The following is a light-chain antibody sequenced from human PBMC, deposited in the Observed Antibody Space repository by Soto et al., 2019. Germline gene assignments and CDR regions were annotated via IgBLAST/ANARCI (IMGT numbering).Light chain of an antibody. V-gene: IGKV1-5*01. CDR2: DVS. J-gene: IGKJ5*01. CDR1: QTISDS. CDR3: QQCYSTPIT. Sequence: IQMTQSPSALSSSVGDRVTITCRASQTISDSLAWYQQKPGKAPDLLISDVSNLERGVASRFSGSGSGTEFTLTISSMQPDDFAPYYCQQCYSTPITFGQGTRLEI.